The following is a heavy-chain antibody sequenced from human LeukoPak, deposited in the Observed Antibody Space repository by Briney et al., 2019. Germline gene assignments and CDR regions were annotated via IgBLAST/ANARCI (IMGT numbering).Heavy chain of an antibody. CDR3: ALPPEQRFLEWGN. Sequence: ASVKVSCKASGGTFSSYAISWVRQAPGQGLEWMGGIIPIFGTANYAQKFQGRVTITAGESTSTAYMELSSLRSEDTAVYYCALPPEQRFLEWGNWGQGTLVTVSS. D-gene: IGHD3-3*01. CDR2: IIPIFGTA. J-gene: IGHJ4*02. CDR1: GGTFSSYA. V-gene: IGHV1-69*13.